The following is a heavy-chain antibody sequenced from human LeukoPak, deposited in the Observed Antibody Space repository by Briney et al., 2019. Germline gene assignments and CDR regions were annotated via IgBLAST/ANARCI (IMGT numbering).Heavy chain of an antibody. Sequence: QPGGSLRLSCAASGFTVSSSYMSWVRQAPGKGLEWVSVIYSGGSTYYADSVKGRFTISRDYSKNTLYLQMNSLRAEDTAVYYCARVTYGDLRIDAFDIWGQGTMVTVSS. J-gene: IGHJ3*02. CDR3: ARVTYGDLRIDAFDI. V-gene: IGHV3-66*01. CDR2: IYSGGST. D-gene: IGHD4-17*01. CDR1: GFTVSSSY.